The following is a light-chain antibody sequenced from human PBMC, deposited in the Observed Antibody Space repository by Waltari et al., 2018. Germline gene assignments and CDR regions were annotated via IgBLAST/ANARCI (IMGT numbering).Light chain of an antibody. CDR1: ESISKY. CDR3: QQSYTAPRYS. J-gene: IGKJ2*03. Sequence: DIQMTQSPSSLAASVGDKVTIPCRASESISKYVNWYQQKPGRAPNPLIYGASTLRSGVPSRFSGGGSGTEFTLTINTLQSEDSAVYYCQQSYTAPRYSFGQGTKLEI. CDR2: GAS. V-gene: IGKV1-39*01.